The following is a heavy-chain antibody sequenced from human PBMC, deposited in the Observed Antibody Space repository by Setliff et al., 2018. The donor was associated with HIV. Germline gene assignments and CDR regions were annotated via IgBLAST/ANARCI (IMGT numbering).Heavy chain of an antibody. V-gene: IGHV4-39*02. CDR2: VHNSGGT. J-gene: IGHJ6*03. D-gene: IGHD2-15*01. CDR1: GGSISTNSYY. Sequence: SETLSLTCTVSGGSISTNSYYWGWIRQSPGKGLEWVGNVHNSGGTNYNPSLKSRVSISVDTSKNQFSLKLNSVTAADTAVYYCAREGWSDHYYYYMDVWDKGTTVTVSS. CDR3: AREGWSDHYYYYMDV.